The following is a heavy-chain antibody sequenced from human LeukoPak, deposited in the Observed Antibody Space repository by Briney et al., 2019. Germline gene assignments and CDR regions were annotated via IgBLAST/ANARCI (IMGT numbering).Heavy chain of an antibody. J-gene: IGHJ3*02. CDR1: GFTFSSYA. V-gene: IGHV3-30-3*01. Sequence: PGGSLRLSCAASGFTFSSYAMHWVRQAPGKGLEWVAVISYDGSNKYYADSVKGRFTISRDNSKNTLYLQMSSLRAEDTAVYYCARDYPSPPHLGYCSSTSCYRGDHDAFDIWGQGTMVTVSS. D-gene: IGHD2-2*02. CDR3: ARDYPSPPHLGYCSSTSCYRGDHDAFDI. CDR2: ISYDGSNK.